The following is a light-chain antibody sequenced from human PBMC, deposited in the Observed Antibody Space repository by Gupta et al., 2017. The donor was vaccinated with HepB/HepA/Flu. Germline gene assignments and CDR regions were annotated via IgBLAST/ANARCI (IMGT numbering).Light chain of an antibody. CDR1: KLGDKY. V-gene: IGLV3-1*01. Sequence: SYELTQPPSVFVSPRQTASITCSGDKLGDKYACWYQQKPSQSPVLVIYQDSKRPSGIPERFSGSNSGNTATLTISGTQAMDEADYYCQAWDSSTVVFGGGTKLTVL. J-gene: IGLJ2*01. CDR3: QAWDSSTVV. CDR2: QDS.